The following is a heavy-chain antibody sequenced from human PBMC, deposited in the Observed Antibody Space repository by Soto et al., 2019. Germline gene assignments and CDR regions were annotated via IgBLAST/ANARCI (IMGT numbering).Heavy chain of an antibody. J-gene: IGHJ6*02. Sequence: ASVKVSCKASGGTFSSYAISWVRQAPGQGLEWMGGIIPIFGTANYAQKFQGRVTITADESTSTAYMELSSLRSEDTAVYYCARDRRFLEWSPTPYYYYGMDVWGQGTTVTVSS. CDR2: IIPIFGTA. V-gene: IGHV1-69*13. D-gene: IGHD3-3*01. CDR1: GGTFSSYA. CDR3: ARDRRFLEWSPTPYYYYGMDV.